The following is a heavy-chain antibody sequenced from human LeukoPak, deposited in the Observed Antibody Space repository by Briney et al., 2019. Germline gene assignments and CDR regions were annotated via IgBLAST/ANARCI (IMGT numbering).Heavy chain of an antibody. Sequence: HTGGSLRLSCAASGFTFSSYWMSWVRQAPGKGLEWLANIKQDGSEKYYVDSVKGRFTISRDNAKNSLYLQMNSLRAEDTAVYYCARRDPHSNYWFDPWGQGTLVTVSS. CDR3: ARRDPHSNYWFDP. J-gene: IGHJ5*02. CDR2: IKQDGSEK. CDR1: GFTFSSYW. D-gene: IGHD5-18*01. V-gene: IGHV3-7*03.